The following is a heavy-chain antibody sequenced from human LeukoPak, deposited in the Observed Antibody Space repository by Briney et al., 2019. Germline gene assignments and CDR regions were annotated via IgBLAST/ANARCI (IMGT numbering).Heavy chain of an antibody. CDR1: GGSFSGYY. CDR3: ARERNWFDP. Sequence: SETLSLTCAVYGGSFSGYYWSWIRQPPGRGLEWIGEINHSGSTNYNPSLKSRVTISVDTSKNQFSLKLSSVTAADTAVYYCARERNWFDPWGQGTLVTVSS. V-gene: IGHV4-34*01. CDR2: INHSGST. J-gene: IGHJ5*02. D-gene: IGHD1-1*01.